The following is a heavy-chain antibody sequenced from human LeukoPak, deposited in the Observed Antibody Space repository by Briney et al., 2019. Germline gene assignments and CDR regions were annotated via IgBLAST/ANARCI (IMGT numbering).Heavy chain of an antibody. CDR3: AGRGDGNLYYFDH. V-gene: IGHV3-7*04. Sequence: GGSLRLSCAASGFTFSTYSMNWVRQAPGKGLEWVANIKQDGGEKYYVDSVKGRFTISRDNAKNSLYLQMNSLRPEDTAVYYCAGRGDGNLYYFDHWGQGTLVTASS. CDR2: IKQDGGEK. J-gene: IGHJ4*02. CDR1: GFTFSTYS. D-gene: IGHD5-24*01.